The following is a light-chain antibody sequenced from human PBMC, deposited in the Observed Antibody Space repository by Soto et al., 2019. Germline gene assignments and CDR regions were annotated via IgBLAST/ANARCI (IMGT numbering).Light chain of an antibody. CDR2: RNN. CDR3: AAWDDSLSGPVV. V-gene: IGLV1-47*01. Sequence: QSVLTQPPSASGTPGQRGTISCSGSSSNIGSNYVYWYQQLPGTAPKLLIYRNNQRPSGVPDRFSGSRSGTSASLAISGLRSEDAADYYCAAWDDSLSGPVVFGGGTKLTVL. J-gene: IGLJ2*01. CDR1: SSNIGSNY.